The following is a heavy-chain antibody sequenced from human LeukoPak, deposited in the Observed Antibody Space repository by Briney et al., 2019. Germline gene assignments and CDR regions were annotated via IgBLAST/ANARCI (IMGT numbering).Heavy chain of an antibody. D-gene: IGHD2-15*01. V-gene: IGHV1-2*02. CDR1: GYTITGYY. CDR2: INPNSGGT. CDR3: ARVLVVVVGINWFDP. J-gene: IGHJ5*02. Sequence: ASVKVSCKASGYTITGYYMHWVRQAPGQGLEWMGWINPNSGGTNYAQKFQGRVTMTRDTSISTAYMELSRLRSDDTAVYYCARVLVVVVGINWFDPWGQGTLVTVSS.